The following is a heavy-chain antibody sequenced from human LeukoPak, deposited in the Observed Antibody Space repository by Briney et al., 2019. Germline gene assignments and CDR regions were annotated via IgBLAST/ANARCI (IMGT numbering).Heavy chain of an antibody. V-gene: IGHV5-51*01. CDR1: GYSFTSYW. CDR2: IYPGDSDS. J-gene: IGHJ4*02. Sequence: GESLKISCKGSGYSFTSYWIGWVRQMPRKGLEWMGIIYPGDSDSRYSPSFQGQVTISADKSISTAYLQWSSLKASDTAMYYCARIVRFGDLFVDYWGQGTLVTVSS. CDR3: ARIVRFGDLFVDY. D-gene: IGHD3-10*01.